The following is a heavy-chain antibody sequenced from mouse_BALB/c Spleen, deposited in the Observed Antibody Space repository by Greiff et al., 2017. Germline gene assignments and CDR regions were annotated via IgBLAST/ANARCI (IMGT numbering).Heavy chain of an antibody. V-gene: IGHV5-6-5*01. CDR1: GFTFSSYA. J-gene: IGHJ3*01. D-gene: IGHD2-4*01. CDR3: ARDYDYGGFAY. Sequence: EVQRVESGGGLVKPGGSLKLSCAASGFTFSSYAMSWVRQTPEKRLEWVASISRGGSTYYPDSVKGRFTISRDNARNILYLQMSSLRSADTDMYFCARDYDYGGFAYWGQGTLVTVSA. CDR2: ISRGGST.